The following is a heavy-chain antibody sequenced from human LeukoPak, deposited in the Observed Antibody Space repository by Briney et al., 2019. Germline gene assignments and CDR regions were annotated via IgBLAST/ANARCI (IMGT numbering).Heavy chain of an antibody. CDR2: IKQDGSEK. Sequence: GGSLRLSCAASGFTFSSYWMSWVRQAPGKGLEWVANIKQDGSEKYYVDSVKGRFTISRDNAKNSLYLQMNSLRAEDTAVYYCAREYCSGGSCYSFSYYFDYWGQGTLVTVSS. V-gene: IGHV3-7*01. D-gene: IGHD2-15*01. CDR3: AREYCSGGSCYSFSYYFDY. CDR1: GFTFSSYW. J-gene: IGHJ4*02.